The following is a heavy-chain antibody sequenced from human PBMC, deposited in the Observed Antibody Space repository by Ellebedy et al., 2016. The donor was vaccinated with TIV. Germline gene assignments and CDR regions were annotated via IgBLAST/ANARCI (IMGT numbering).Heavy chain of an antibody. V-gene: IGHV4-39*01. CDR1: GGSISSSSHY. CDR2: IYYTGST. J-gene: IGHJ5*02. D-gene: IGHD3-10*01. CDR3: ARQGPSITMVRGVNWFDP. Sequence: SETLSLTCSVSGGSISSSSHYWGWIRQPPGKGLEWIGSIYYTGSTYYNPSLKRRVIISVDTSKNQFSLNLNSLTAADTAVYYCARQGPSITMVRGVNWFDPWGQGTLVTVSS.